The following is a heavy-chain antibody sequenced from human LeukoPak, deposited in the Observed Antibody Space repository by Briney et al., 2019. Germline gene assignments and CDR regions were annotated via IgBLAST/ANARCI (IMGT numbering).Heavy chain of an antibody. Sequence: PSETLSLTCTVSGGSISSSSNYWGWIRQPPGRGLEWIGTIYSTGNTYYNPSLKSRLTISVDTSKNQFSLKLSSVTAADTAVYYCARVGNPYCSGGSCYSYYYYGMDVWGQGTTVTVSS. J-gene: IGHJ6*02. V-gene: IGHV4-39*01. D-gene: IGHD2-15*01. CDR2: IYSTGNT. CDR1: GGSISSSSNY. CDR3: ARVGNPYCSGGSCYSYYYYGMDV.